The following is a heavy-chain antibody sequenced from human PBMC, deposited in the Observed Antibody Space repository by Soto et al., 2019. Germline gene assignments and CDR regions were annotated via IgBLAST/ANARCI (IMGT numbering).Heavy chain of an antibody. J-gene: IGHJ6*02. Sequence: EVQLLESGGGLVQPGGSLRLSCAASGFTFSTYAMNWVRQAPGKGLESVSAISGGGGSTYYADSVKGRVTISRDNSKNTLYLQMNSLRAEDTAVYYCAKVSLGALTFTDYYYYGLDVWGQGTTVTVSS. CDR3: AKVSLGALTFTDYYYYGLDV. CDR2: ISGGGGST. CDR1: GFTFSTYA. D-gene: IGHD1-26*01. V-gene: IGHV3-23*01.